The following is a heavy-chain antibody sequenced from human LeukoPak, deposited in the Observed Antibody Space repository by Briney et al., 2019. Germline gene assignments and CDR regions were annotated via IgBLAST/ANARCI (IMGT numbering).Heavy chain of an antibody. D-gene: IGHD4-23*01. CDR2: IDYSGST. V-gene: IGHV4-59*08. CDR3: ARLNGGN. CDR1: GGPISSYY. J-gene: IGHJ4*02. Sequence: SETLSLTCTVSGGPISSYYWSWIRQPPGKGLEWIGYIDYSGSTAYNPSLNGRVAVSVDTSKNQFSLKLRSVTAADMAVYYCARLNGGNWGPGILVTVSS.